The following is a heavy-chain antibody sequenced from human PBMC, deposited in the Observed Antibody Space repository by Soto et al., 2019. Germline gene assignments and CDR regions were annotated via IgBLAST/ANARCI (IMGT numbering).Heavy chain of an antibody. J-gene: IGHJ6*02. D-gene: IGHD5-18*01. CDR3: ASTRYSYAQAQPYGMDV. CDR1: GGSISSGDYY. Sequence: QVQLQESGPGLVKPSQTLSLTCTVSGGSISSGDYYWSWIRQPPGKGLEWIGYIYYSGSTYYNPSLKSRVNISVDTSKNQFSLKLSSVTAADTAVYYCASTRYSYAQAQPYGMDVWGQGTTVTVSS. CDR2: IYYSGST. V-gene: IGHV4-30-4*01.